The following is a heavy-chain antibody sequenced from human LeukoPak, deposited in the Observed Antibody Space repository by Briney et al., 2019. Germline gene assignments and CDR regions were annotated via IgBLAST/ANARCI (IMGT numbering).Heavy chain of an antibody. V-gene: IGHV1-2*04. CDR1: GYTFIGYY. CDR3: ARDTRDYYYGMDV. J-gene: IGHJ6*02. Sequence: ASVKVSCKASGYTFIGYYMHWVRQAPGQGLEWMGWINPNSGGTNYAQKFQGWVTMTRDTSISTAYMELSRLRSDDTAVYYCARDTRDYYYGMDVWGQGTTVTVSS. CDR2: INPNSGGT.